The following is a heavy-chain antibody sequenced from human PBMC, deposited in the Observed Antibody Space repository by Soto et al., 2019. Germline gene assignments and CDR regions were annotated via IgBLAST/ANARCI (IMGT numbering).Heavy chain of an antibody. CDR2: IYCSGST. Sequence: SATXALSCAVSGDSVMIASVDVIWIRQAPGKGLEWIGFIYCSGSTNYKPSLKSRVTMSIETSKNQLSMKLSSVTPADTDVYYCERVTSGRNWCDTWGQGTLVTV. V-gene: IGHV4-61*01. D-gene: IGHD6-19*01. CDR1: GDSVMIASVD. J-gene: IGHJ5*02. CDR3: ERVTSGRNWCDT.